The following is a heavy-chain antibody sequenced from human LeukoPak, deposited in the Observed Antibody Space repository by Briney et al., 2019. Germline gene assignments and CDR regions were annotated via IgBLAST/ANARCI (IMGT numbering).Heavy chain of an antibody. D-gene: IGHD3-22*01. J-gene: IGHJ6*03. CDR3: ARAPGAYYYDSSGYYYYYYMDV. V-gene: IGHV3-21*01. Sequence: GGSLRLSCAASGFTFSSYSMNWVRQAPGKGLEWVSSISGSSSYIYYADSVKGRFTISRDNAKNSLYVQMNSLRAEDTAVYYCARAPGAYYYDSSGYYYYYYMDVWGKGTTVTISS. CDR1: GFTFSSYS. CDR2: ISGSSSYI.